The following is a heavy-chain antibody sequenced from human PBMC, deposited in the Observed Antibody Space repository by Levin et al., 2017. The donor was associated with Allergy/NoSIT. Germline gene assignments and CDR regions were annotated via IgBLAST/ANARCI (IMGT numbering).Heavy chain of an antibody. V-gene: IGHV1-8*01. CDR1: GYSFTSYD. J-gene: IGHJ4*02. CDR2: VSPNSGDT. Sequence: GASVKVSCKASGYSFTSYDINWVRQATGQGLEWMGWVSPNSGDTGYAQKFQGRVTMTRNTSISTAYMELHSLRSDDTAVYYCARSSQYGYTWGRGTLVTVSS. CDR3: ARSSQYGYT. D-gene: IGHD5-24*01.